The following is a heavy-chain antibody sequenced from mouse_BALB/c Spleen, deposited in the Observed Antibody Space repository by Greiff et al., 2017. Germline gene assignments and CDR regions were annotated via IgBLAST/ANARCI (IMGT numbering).Heavy chain of an antibody. V-gene: IGHV1-15*01. D-gene: IGHD2-4*01. CDR2: IDPETGGT. Sequence: QVQLKESGAELVRPGASVTLSCKASGYTFTDYEMHWVQQTPVHGLEWIGAIDPETGGTAYNQKFKGKATLTADKSSSTAYMELRSLTSEDSAVDYCTRELRAFAYWGQGTLVTVSA. CDR1: GYTFTDYE. CDR3: TRELRAFAY. J-gene: IGHJ3*01.